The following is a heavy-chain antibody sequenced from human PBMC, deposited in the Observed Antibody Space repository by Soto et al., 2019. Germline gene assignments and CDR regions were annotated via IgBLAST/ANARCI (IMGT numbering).Heavy chain of an antibody. CDR1: GYTFTGYY. Sequence: ASVKGSWKASGYTFTGYYLHWVRQAPGQGLEWMGWINPNSGGTNYAQKFQGRVTMTRDTSISTAYMELSRLRSDDTAVYYCARGRTGTTSYFDYWGQGNLVTVSS. CDR2: INPNSGGT. D-gene: IGHD1-1*01. CDR3: ARGRTGTTSYFDY. V-gene: IGHV1-2*02. J-gene: IGHJ4*02.